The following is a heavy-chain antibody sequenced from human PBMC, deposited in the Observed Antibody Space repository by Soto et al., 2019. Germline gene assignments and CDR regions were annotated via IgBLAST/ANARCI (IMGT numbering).Heavy chain of an antibody. D-gene: IGHD5-12*01. CDR2: IIPIFGTA. J-gene: IGHJ6*02. CDR3: ARGGYSGYEIRYYYYGMDV. V-gene: IGHV1-69*13. Sequence: SVKVSCKASGGTFSSYAISWVRQAPGQGLEWMGGIIPIFGTANYAQKFQGRVTITADESTSTAYMELSSLRSEDTAVYYCARGGYSGYEIRYYYYGMDVWGQGTTVTVSS. CDR1: GGTFSSYA.